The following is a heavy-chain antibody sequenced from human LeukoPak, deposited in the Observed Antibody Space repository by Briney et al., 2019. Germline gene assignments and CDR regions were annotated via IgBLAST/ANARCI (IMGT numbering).Heavy chain of an antibody. D-gene: IGHD2-15*01. CDR3: ATEMVVAATPGFAGLDLFYP. CDR2: INHSGST. Sequence: PSETLSLTCAGHGGSFSGYYWCRSRQPPGKGLEWIGEINHSGSTNYNPSLKSRVTISVDTSKNQFSLKLSSVTAADTAVYYCATEMVVAATPGFAGLDLFYPWGQGTLVTVSS. J-gene: IGHJ5*02. CDR1: GGSFSGYY. V-gene: IGHV4-34*01.